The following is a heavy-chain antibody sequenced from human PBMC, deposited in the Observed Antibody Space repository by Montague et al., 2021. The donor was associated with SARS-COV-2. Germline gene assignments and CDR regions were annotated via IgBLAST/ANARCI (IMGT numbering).Heavy chain of an antibody. D-gene: IGHD3-10*01. V-gene: IGHV3-21*01. Sequence: SLRLSCAASGFTFSSYSMNWVRQAPGKGLEWVSSISSSSSYIYYADSVKGRFTISRDNAKNSLYLQMNSLRAEDTAVYYCARDPLDYGLWSSGSYYNAYYYYYGLDVWGQGTTVT. CDR1: GFTFSSYS. CDR2: ISSSSSYI. CDR3: ARDPLDYGLWSSGSYYNAYYYYYGLDV. J-gene: IGHJ6*02.